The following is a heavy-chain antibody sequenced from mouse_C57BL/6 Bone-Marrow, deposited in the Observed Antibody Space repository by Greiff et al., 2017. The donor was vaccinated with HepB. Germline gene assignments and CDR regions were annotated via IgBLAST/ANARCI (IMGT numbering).Heavy chain of an antibody. D-gene: IGHD1-2*01. J-gene: IGHJ2*01. Sequence: QVQLKQSGAELARPGASVKLSCKASGYTFTSYGISWVKQRTGQGLEWIGEIYPRSGNTYYNEKFKGKATLTADKSSSTAYMELRSLTSEDSAVYFCARFTTADYWGQVTTLTVSS. V-gene: IGHV1-81*01. CDR2: IYPRSGNT. CDR3: ARFTTADY. CDR1: GYTFTSYG.